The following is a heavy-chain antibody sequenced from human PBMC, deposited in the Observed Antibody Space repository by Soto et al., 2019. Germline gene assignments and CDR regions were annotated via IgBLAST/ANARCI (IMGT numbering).Heavy chain of an antibody. D-gene: IGHD6-19*01. V-gene: IGHV4-34*01. Sequence: QVQLQQWGAGLLKASETLSLTCAVVGDSLRGQSWNWIRQSPGKGLEWIGELDQSGGTNYNPSLKSRAIISDDTSKNQFSLTLTSVTAADTAVYYCAREDSNGWSGESLDVWGQGTTVTVSS. CDR2: LDQSGGT. CDR3: AREDSNGWSGESLDV. J-gene: IGHJ6*02. CDR1: GDSLRGQS.